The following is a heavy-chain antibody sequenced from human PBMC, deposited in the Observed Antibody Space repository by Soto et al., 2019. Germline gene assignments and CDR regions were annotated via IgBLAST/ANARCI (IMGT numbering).Heavy chain of an antibody. CDR3: ARAAGMVALDY. D-gene: IGHD5-18*01. J-gene: IGHJ4*02. CDR1: GYIFSRNG. V-gene: IGHV1-3*01. Sequence: GASVKVSCKASGYIFSRNGIHWVRQAPGQRLEWMGWMNAGNGNTRYSREFQARVTFTRDTAASTGYMELSSLRSEDTAVYYCARAAGMVALDYWGQGTLVPVSP. CDR2: MNAGNGNT.